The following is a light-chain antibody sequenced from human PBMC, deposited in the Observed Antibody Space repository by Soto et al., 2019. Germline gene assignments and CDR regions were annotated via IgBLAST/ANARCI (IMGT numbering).Light chain of an antibody. Sequence: QSVLTQPPSASGTPGQRVTSSCSGSSSNIGSNTVNWYQQLPGTAPKLLIYSNNQRPSGVPDRFSGSKSGTSASLAISGLQSEDEADYYCAAWDDSLNGVFGGGTQLTVL. CDR3: AAWDDSLNGV. CDR2: SNN. CDR1: SSNIGSNT. J-gene: IGLJ3*02. V-gene: IGLV1-44*01.